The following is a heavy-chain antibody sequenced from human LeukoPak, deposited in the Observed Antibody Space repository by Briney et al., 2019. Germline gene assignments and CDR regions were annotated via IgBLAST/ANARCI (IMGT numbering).Heavy chain of an antibody. J-gene: IGHJ6*03. D-gene: IGHD3-22*01. CDR3: AKDPRTGYYYGYYYYYMDV. CDR1: GFSFSNYG. CDR2: IRYDGTNK. V-gene: IGHV3-30*02. Sequence: GGSLRLSCVASGFSFSNYGMHWVRQAPGKGLEGVAFIRYDGTNKFYVDSVKGRFTISRDNSKNTLYLQMNSLRAEDTAVYYCAKDPRTGYYYGYYYYYMDVWGKGTTVTISS.